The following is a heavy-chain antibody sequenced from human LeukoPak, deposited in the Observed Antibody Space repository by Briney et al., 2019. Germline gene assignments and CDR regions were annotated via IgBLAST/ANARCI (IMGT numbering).Heavy chain of an antibody. J-gene: IGHJ4*02. CDR3: ATLKTLWDSSGYYSLFDY. V-gene: IGHV1-24*01. D-gene: IGHD3-22*01. Sequence: ASLKASRKSSRYTLTELTIHWVRQPPGKGLEWMGGFDPEDGETIYAQKFQGRVTMTEDTSTDTAYMELSSLRSEDTAVYYCATLKTLWDSSGYYSLFDYWGREPWSPSPQ. CDR1: RYTLTELT. CDR2: FDPEDGET.